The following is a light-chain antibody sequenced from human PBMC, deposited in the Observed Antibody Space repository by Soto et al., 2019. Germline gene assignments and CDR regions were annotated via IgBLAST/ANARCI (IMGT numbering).Light chain of an antibody. CDR2: DAS. J-gene: IGKJ4*01. V-gene: IGKV1-33*01. Sequence: DIQMTQSPSSLSASVGDRVTITCQASQDITNYLNWYQHKPGKAPKLLIYDASHLERGVRSRFSGSGSETDFTLTISSLQPEDVATYYCQQYDNLPLTFGGGTRVEIK. CDR3: QQYDNLPLT. CDR1: QDITNY.